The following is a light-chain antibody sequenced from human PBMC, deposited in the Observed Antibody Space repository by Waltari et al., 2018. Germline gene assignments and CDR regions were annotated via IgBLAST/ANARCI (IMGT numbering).Light chain of an antibody. CDR2: DAS. CDR3: HQHSNWPPLT. V-gene: IGKV3-11*01. Sequence: EIVLTQSPATLSLSPGERATLSCRASQSGRRYLDWYQQKPGPAPRLLIYDASNRATGIPTRFSGSGSGTDFTLTISSLEPEDFAVYYCHQHSNWPPLTFGGGTKVEIK. J-gene: IGKJ4*01. CDR1: QSGRRY.